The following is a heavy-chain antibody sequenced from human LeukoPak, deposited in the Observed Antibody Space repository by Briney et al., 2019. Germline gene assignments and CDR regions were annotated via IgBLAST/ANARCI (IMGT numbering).Heavy chain of an antibody. V-gene: IGHV3-30*02. D-gene: IGHD5-24*01. J-gene: IGHJ5*01. CDR1: GFTFSTYA. Sequence: GGSLRLSCAASGFTFSTYAVNWVRQAPGKGLEWVAFMRYDGSNKFYADSVKGRFTISRDNSKNTLYLQMSSLRAEDTAVFYCAKDLGTPGYNFDCLGQGTLVTVSS. CDR2: MRYDGSNK. CDR3: AKDLGTPGYNFDC.